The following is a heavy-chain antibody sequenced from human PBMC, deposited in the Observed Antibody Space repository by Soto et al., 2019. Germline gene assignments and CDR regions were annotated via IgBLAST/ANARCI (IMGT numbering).Heavy chain of an antibody. CDR2: ITTGNDYI. D-gene: IGHD6-19*01. V-gene: IGHV3-21*02. J-gene: IGHJ5*01. Sequence: EVQLVESGGGLVKPGGSLRLSCVASGFTLSSFSMSWIRQTPGKGLEWVSSITTGNDYISYADSVKGRFTISRDNAKNSLFLQMNSLKADDTALYFCARDSYSSLFVSWGQGTLVTVSS. CDR3: ARDSYSSLFVS. CDR1: GFTLSSFS.